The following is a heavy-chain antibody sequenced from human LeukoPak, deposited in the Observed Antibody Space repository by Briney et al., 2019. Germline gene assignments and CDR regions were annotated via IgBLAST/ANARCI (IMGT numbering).Heavy chain of an antibody. J-gene: IGHJ4*02. CDR3: ARDHDAVGTTIDH. CDR2: IKSDASIT. D-gene: IGHD1-14*01. CDR1: GFTFSSYW. V-gene: IGHV3-74*01. Sequence: PGVPLRLSCAASGFTFSSYWEHWVRQAPGEGLVWVSFIKSDASITWYADSVNGRFTISRDNVRNMLYLQMTSLRAEDTAVYCCARDHDAVGTTIDHWGQGTPVTVSS.